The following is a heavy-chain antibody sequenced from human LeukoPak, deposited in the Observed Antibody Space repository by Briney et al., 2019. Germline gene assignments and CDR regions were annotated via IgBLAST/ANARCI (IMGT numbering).Heavy chain of an antibody. Sequence: ASVTVSCKASGYTFTGYYMHWVRQAPGQGLEWMGWINPNSGGTNYAQKFQGRVTMTRDTSISTAYMELSRLRSDDTAVYYCARDPYDILTGYPDYWGQGTLVTVSS. V-gene: IGHV1-2*02. CDR1: GYTFTGYY. CDR3: ARDPYDILTGYPDY. CDR2: INPNSGGT. J-gene: IGHJ4*02. D-gene: IGHD3-9*01.